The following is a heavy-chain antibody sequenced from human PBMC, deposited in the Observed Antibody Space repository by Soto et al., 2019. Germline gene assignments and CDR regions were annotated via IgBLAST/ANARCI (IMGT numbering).Heavy chain of an antibody. D-gene: IGHD1-26*01. CDR3: VRGASLNFDY. Sequence: PGGSLRLSCVASGFTFSTYWMHWVRPPPGEGLVWVSHTDSDGTFTTYADSVKGRFTISRDNAKNSLYLQMNSLRAEDTAFYYCVRGASLNFDYWGQGTLVTVSS. J-gene: IGHJ4*02. V-gene: IGHV3-74*01. CDR1: GFTFSTYW. CDR2: TDSDGTFT.